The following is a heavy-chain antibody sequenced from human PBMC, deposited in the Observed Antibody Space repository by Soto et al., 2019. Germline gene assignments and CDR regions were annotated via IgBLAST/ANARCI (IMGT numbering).Heavy chain of an antibody. CDR3: ARSLGAAAGDWFDP. CDR2: INPNSGGT. CDR1: GYTFTGYY. V-gene: IGHV1-2*04. J-gene: IGHJ5*02. D-gene: IGHD6-13*01. Sequence: VASVKVSCKASGYTFTGYYMHWVRQAPGQGLEWMGWINPNSGGTNYAQKFQGWVTMTRDTSISTAYMELSRLRSDDTAVYYCARSLGAAAGDWFDPWGKGTLVPVSS.